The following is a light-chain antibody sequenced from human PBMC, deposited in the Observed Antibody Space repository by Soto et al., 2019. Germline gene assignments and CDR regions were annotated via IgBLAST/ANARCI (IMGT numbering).Light chain of an antibody. V-gene: IGKV1-5*01. J-gene: IGKJ4*01. CDR3: QQYDNYPLT. Sequence: GDGVTITCRASQSMSTWLAWYQQKPGKAPNLLIYDASSLKSGVPSRFSGSGSGTEFTLTINSLQPDDFATYYCQQYDNYPLTFGGGTKVEIK. CDR2: DAS. CDR1: QSMSTW.